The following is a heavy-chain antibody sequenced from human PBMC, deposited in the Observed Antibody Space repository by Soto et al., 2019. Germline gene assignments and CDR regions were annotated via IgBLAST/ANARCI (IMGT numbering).Heavy chain of an antibody. V-gene: IGHV1-69*08. CDR1: GGTFSSYT. D-gene: IGHD3-3*02. CDR3: AREYKRGPSRISSLFGDACDI. Sequence: QVQLVQSGAEVKKPGSSVKVSCKASGGTFSSYTISWVRQAPGQGLEWMGRIIPILGIANYAQKFQGRVTISADKSTSTAYMELSSLRSEDTAVYYCAREYKRGPSRISSLFGDACDIWGQGTMVTVSS. J-gene: IGHJ3*02. CDR2: IIPILGIA.